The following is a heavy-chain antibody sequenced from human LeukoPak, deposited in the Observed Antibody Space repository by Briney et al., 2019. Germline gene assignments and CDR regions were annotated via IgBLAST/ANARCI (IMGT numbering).Heavy chain of an antibody. CDR2: INHSGRT. V-gene: IGHV4-34*01. CDR1: GGSFSGDY. D-gene: IGHD3-10*01. Sequence: SETLSLTCAVYGGSFSGDYWSWIRQPPGKGLEWIGEINHSGRTNYKPSLKSRVTISVDTSKNQFSLKLNSVTAADTAVYYCARAVGSGSFQTYYYYMDVWGKGTTVTISS. J-gene: IGHJ6*03. CDR3: ARAVGSGSFQTYYYYMDV.